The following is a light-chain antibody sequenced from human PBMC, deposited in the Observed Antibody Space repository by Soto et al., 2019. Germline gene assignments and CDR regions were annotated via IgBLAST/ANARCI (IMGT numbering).Light chain of an antibody. Sequence: ELVLTQSPATLSLSPVERATLSCRASQFLSSYLAWYQQKPGQPPRLLIYDTSNRAAGVPARFSGSRSGTDFTLTISSLEPEDFAVYFCHQRNKFGQGTRLEIK. V-gene: IGKV3-11*01. CDR2: DTS. CDR1: QFLSSY. J-gene: IGKJ5*01. CDR3: HQRNK.